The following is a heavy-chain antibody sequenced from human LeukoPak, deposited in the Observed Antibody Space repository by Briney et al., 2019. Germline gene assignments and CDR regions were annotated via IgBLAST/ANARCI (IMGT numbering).Heavy chain of an antibody. CDR2: IKQDGSEK. J-gene: IGHJ6*03. V-gene: IGHV3-7*01. CDR3: ARGRSLFYGGNSPYMDV. D-gene: IGHD4-23*01. CDR1: GFTFSSYW. Sequence: QTGGSLRLSCAASGFTFSSYWMSWVRQAPGKGLEWVANIKQDGSEKYYVDSVKGRFTISRDNAKNSLYLQMNSLRAEDTAVYYCARGRSLFYGGNSPYMDVWGKGTTVTVSS.